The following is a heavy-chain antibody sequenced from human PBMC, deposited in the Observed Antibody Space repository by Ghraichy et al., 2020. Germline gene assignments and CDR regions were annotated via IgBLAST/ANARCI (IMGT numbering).Heavy chain of an antibody. D-gene: IGHD3-10*01. Sequence: GGSLRLSCAASGFTFSSYSMNWVRQAPGKGLEWVSYISSSSSTIYYADSVKGRFTISRDNAKNSLYLQMNSLRDEDTAVYYCARESRYYGSGCYYVWGQGTLVTVSS. CDR3: ARESRYYGSGCYYV. J-gene: IGHJ4*02. CDR1: GFTFSSYS. CDR2: ISSSSSTI. V-gene: IGHV3-48*02.